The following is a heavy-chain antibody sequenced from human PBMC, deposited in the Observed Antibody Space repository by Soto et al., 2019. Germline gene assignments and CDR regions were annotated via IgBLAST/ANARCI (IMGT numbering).Heavy chain of an antibody. Sequence: EVQLVESGGGLVQPGGSLRLSCAASGFTFSSYWMSWVRQAPGKGLEWVANIKQDGSEKYYVDSVKGRFTISRDNAKNSLYLQMNSLRAEDTAVYYCARVVLDILTGYHLDYWGQGTLVTVSS. D-gene: IGHD3-9*01. CDR1: GFTFSSYW. CDR2: IKQDGSEK. J-gene: IGHJ4*02. V-gene: IGHV3-7*01. CDR3: ARVVLDILTGYHLDY.